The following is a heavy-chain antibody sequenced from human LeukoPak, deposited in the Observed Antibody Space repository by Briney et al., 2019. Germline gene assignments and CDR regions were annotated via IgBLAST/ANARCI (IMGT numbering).Heavy chain of an antibody. J-gene: IGHJ4*02. CDR1: GASISSSNW. Sequence: SETLSLTCAVSGASISSSNWWSWARQPPGKGLEWIGEIYHSGSTNYNPSLKSRVTISVDKSMNQFSLKLNSVTAADTAVYYCARESTVTHPFDSWGQGTLVTVSS. D-gene: IGHD4-17*01. CDR2: IYHSGST. CDR3: ARESTVTHPFDS. V-gene: IGHV4-4*02.